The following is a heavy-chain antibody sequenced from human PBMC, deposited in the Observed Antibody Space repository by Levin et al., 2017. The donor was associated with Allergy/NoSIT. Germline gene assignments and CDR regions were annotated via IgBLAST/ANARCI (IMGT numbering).Heavy chain of an antibody. CDR2: IYPGDSDT. CDR3: ARHSGSYGDY. D-gene: IGHD1-26*01. CDR1: CSLFPRSW. V-gene: IGHV5-51*01. Sequence: SFPFSCSLFPRSWLGWVRQMPGKGLEWMGIIYPGDSDTRYSPSFQGQVTISADKSISTAYLQWSSLKASDTAMYYCARHSGSYGDYWGQGTLVTVSS. J-gene: IGHJ4*02.